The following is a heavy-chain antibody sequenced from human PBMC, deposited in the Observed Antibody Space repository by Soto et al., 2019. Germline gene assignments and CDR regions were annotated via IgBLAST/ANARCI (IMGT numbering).Heavy chain of an antibody. Sequence: PGESLKISCKGSGYSLTSYWISWVRQMPGKGQERMWMIDPSYSYTNFSPSFQGHVTISADKSISTAYLQWSSLKASDTAMYYCARLGIAAAGPGPYYYYGMDVWGQGTTVTVSS. CDR1: GYSLTSYW. V-gene: IGHV5-10-1*01. CDR2: IDPSYSYT. D-gene: IGHD6-13*01. J-gene: IGHJ6*02. CDR3: ARLGIAAAGPGPYYYYGMDV.